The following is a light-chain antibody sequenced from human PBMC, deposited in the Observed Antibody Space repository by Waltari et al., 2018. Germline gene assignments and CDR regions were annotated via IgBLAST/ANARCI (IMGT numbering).Light chain of an antibody. J-gene: IGKJ1*01. V-gene: IGKV2-28*01. CDR1: QSLLHSSGNTF. CDR3: MQARQTPWT. CDR2: LVS. Sequence: DIVMTQSPLSLSVTPGEPASISCTSSQSLLHSSGNTFLDWYFQKPGQSPQLLMYLVSNRASGVPDRFSGSGSGTDFTLKISRVEAEDVGVYFCMQARQTPWTFGQGTKVEIK.